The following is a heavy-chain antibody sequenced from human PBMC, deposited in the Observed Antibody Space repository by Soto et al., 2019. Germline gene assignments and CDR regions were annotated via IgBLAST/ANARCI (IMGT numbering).Heavy chain of an antibody. J-gene: IGHJ4*02. CDR3: ASIWVSEDSGHKDY. Sequence: EVQLVESGGGLVQPGGSLRLSCAASGVTFSSYSMNWVRQAPGKGLEWVSYISSSSSTIYYAASVKGRFTISRDNAKNSLYLQMNSLRAEDTAVYYCASIWVSEDSGHKDYWGQGTLVTVSS. CDR1: GVTFSSYS. V-gene: IGHV3-48*01. CDR2: ISSSSSTI. D-gene: IGHD5-12*01.